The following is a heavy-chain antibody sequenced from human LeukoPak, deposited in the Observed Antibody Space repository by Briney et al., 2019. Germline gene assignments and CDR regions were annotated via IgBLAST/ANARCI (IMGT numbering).Heavy chain of an antibody. D-gene: IGHD3-10*01. J-gene: IGHJ5*02. CDR2: IYSSGTI. V-gene: IGHV4-4*07. Sequence: SETLSLTCTVSGGSINNYYWSWIRQPAGKGLEWIGRIYSSGTITYNPSLESRVTMSVDTSKNQFSLRLSSVTAADTAVYYCTRDSGTTGEVKFDPWGQGSLVTVSS. CDR1: GGSINNYY. CDR3: TRDSGTTGEVKFDP.